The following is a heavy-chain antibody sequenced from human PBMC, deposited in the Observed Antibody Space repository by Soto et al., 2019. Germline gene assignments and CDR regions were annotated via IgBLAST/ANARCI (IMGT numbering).Heavy chain of an antibody. CDR3: AKDGLRFLEWLPRDWFDP. J-gene: IGHJ5*02. D-gene: IGHD3-3*01. V-gene: IGHV3-23*01. CDR1: GFTFSSYA. CDR2: ISGSGGST. Sequence: PGGSLRLSCAASGFTFSSYAMSWVRQAPGKGLEWVSAISGSGGSTYYADSVKGRFAISRDNSKNTLYLQMNSLGAEDTAVYYCAKDGLRFLEWLPRDWFDPWGQGTLVTVSS.